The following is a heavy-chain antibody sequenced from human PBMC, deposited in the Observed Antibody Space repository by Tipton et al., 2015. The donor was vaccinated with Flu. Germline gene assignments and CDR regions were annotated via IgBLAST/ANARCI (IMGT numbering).Heavy chain of an antibody. Sequence: QLVQSGPEVKKPGESLKISCKGSGYSFTSYWIGWVRQMPGKGPEWMGLISPGGSQTRYSPSFQGQVTISADKSISTAYLQWSSLKASDTAMYYCVRPPGGYSYGYGIHYYFDYWGQGTQVTVSS. CDR2: ISPGGSQT. CDR3: VRPPGGYSYGYGIHYYFDY. CDR1: GYSFTSYW. V-gene: IGHV5-51*03. J-gene: IGHJ4*02. D-gene: IGHD5-18*01.